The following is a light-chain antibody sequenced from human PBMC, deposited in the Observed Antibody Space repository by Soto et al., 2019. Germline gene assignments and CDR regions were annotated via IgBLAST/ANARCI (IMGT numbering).Light chain of an antibody. CDR2: AAT. CDR3: QQSHSTPRT. Sequence: DIQMTQSPSSLSASVGDRVTITCRARQSISSNLNWYQQKPGRAPELLIYAATSLHSGVPSRFSGNASGTDFTLTISSLQPEDCANSYRQQSHSTPRTCGQGTTVEIK. J-gene: IGKJ1*01. V-gene: IGKV1-39*01. CDR1: QSISSN.